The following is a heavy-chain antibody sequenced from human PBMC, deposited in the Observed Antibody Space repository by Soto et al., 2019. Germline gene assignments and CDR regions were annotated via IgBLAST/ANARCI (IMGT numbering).Heavy chain of an antibody. D-gene: IGHD2-8*01. V-gene: IGHV3-15*07. CDR3: TTDFVENCTNGVCYTRSVSGPNAQHYYYGMDV. Sequence: PGGSLRLSCAASGFTFSNAWMNWVRQAPGRGLEWVGRIKSKTDGGTTDYAAPVKGRFTISRDDSKNTLYLQMNSLKTEDTAVYYCTTDFVENCTNGVCYTRSVSGPNAQHYYYGMDVWGQGTTVTVSS. CDR1: GFTFSNAW. J-gene: IGHJ6*02. CDR2: IKSKTDGGTT.